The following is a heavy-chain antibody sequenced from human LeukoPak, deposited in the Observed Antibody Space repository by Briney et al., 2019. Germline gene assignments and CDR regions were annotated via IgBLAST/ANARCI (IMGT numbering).Heavy chain of an antibody. J-gene: IGHJ4*02. CDR2: IYTTGIT. D-gene: IGHD6-19*01. CDR3: ARGKVVAGTPGQNSWDS. V-gene: IGHV4-4*07. Sequence: SETLSLTCTVSGGSISSYYWSWIRQPPGEGLEWIGRIYTTGITNYNPSLKSRVSVSVDTSKNQFSLKLSSVAAADTAVYYCARGKVVAGTPGQNSWDSWGQGTLVTVSS. CDR1: GGSISSYY.